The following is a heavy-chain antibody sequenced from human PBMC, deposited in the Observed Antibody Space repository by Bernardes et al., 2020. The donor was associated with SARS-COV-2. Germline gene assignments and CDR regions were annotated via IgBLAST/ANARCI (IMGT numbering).Heavy chain of an antibody. CDR3: AKGAISSWLNWFDP. Sequence: SLRLSCAASGFTFSSYALTWVRHPPVKGLEWVSAISGSGGSTYYADSVKGRFTISRDNSKNTLYLQMNSLRVEDTAVYYCAKGAISSWLNWFDPWGQGTLVTVSS. J-gene: IGHJ5*02. CDR2: ISGSGGST. CDR1: GFTFSSYA. V-gene: IGHV3-23*01. D-gene: IGHD6-13*01.